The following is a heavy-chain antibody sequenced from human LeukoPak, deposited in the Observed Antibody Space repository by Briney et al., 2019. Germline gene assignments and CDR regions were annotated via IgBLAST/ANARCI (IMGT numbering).Heavy chain of an antibody. D-gene: IGHD3-10*01. CDR3: ARVVYYGSGSYYADY. Sequence: SETLSLTCTVSGGSISSYYWSWIRQPAGKGLESIGHISTSGSTNYNPSLKSRVTMSVDTSKNQFSLKLSSVTAADTAVYYCARVVYYGSGSYYADYWGQGTLVTVSS. V-gene: IGHV4-4*07. CDR2: ISTSGST. CDR1: GGSISSYY. J-gene: IGHJ4*02.